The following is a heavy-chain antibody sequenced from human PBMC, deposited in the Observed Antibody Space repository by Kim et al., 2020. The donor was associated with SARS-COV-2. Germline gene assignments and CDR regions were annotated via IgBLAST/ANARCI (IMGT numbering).Heavy chain of an antibody. CDR1: GFTFGSYA. V-gene: IGHV3-23*01. D-gene: IGHD3-10*01. CDR3: AKDPGVIPYHSFDF. J-gene: IGHJ4*02. CDR2: ISGPAGST. Sequence: GGSLRLSCVASGFTFGSYAMSWVRQAPGKGLECVAAISGPAGSTYYAGSVKGRFTISRDNSKNTLYLQMNSLRAEDTAVYYCAKDPGVIPYHSFDFWGQGTLVTVSS.